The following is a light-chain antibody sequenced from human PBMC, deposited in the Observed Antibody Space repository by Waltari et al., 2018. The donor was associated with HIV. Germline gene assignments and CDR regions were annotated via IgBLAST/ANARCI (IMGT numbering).Light chain of an antibody. J-gene: IGKJ2*01. Sequence: EIVFTQSPGPLSLSPGERATLSCRASQAVSSSYLAWYQQKPGQAPSLVIYGASSRATGITDRFSGSGSATDFTLTISRLEPEDFAVYYCQQYGGSPQYTFGQGTKLEIK. CDR3: QQYGGSPQYT. CDR1: QAVSSSY. V-gene: IGKV3-20*01. CDR2: GAS.